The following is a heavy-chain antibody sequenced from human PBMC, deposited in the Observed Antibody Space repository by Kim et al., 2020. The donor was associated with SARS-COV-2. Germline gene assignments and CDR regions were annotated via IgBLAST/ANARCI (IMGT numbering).Heavy chain of an antibody. CDR3: ARDLLRLGTVDPTRYYYGMDV. Sequence: ASVKVSCKASGYTFTSYYMHWVRQAPGQGLEWMGIINPSGGSTSYAQKFQGRVTMTRDTSTSTVYMELSSLRSEDTAVYYCARDLLRLGTVDPTRYYYGMDVWGQGTTVTVSS. V-gene: IGHV1-46*01. CDR1: GYTFTSYY. D-gene: IGHD3-16*01. J-gene: IGHJ6*02. CDR2: INPSGGST.